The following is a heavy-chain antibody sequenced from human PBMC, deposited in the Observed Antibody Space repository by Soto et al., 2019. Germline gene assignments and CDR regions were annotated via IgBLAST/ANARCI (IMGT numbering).Heavy chain of an antibody. CDR2: ISSSSSTI. Sequence: EVQLVESGGGLVQPGGSLRLSCAASGFTFSSYSMNWVRQAPGKGLEWVSCISSSSSTIYYADSVKGRFTISRDNAKNSLYLQMNSLRAEDTAVYYCASRSLVDTAMVTDYWGQGTLVTVSS. CDR1: GFTFSSYS. D-gene: IGHD5-18*01. J-gene: IGHJ4*02. V-gene: IGHV3-48*01. CDR3: ASRSLVDTAMVTDY.